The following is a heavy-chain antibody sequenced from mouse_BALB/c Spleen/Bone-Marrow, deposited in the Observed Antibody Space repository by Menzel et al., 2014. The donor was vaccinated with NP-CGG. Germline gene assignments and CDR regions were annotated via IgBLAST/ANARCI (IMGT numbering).Heavy chain of an antibody. D-gene: IGHD2-4*01. J-gene: IGHJ3*01. Sequence: EVKLVDSGGGLVQPGGSLKLSCAASGFTFSSYGMSWVRQTPDKRLEMIATINVNGDTTYHPDSVKGRFTISRDNVKNTLYLQMSSLKSEDTAMYYCARGYDYSSWFAYWGQGTLVTVSA. V-gene: IGHV5-6-3*01. CDR2: INVNGDTT. CDR1: GFTFSSYG. CDR3: ARGYDYSSWFAY.